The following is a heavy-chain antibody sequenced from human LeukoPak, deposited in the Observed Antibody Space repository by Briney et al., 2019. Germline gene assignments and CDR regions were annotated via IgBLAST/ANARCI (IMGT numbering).Heavy chain of an antibody. Sequence: GGSLRLSCAASGFTFSSYWMSWVRQAPGKGLEWVANIKQDGSEKHYVDSVKGRFTISRDNAKNSMYLQMNSLRAEDTAVYYCARGWYDILTGYYSAFDYWGQGTLVTVSS. V-gene: IGHV3-7*01. J-gene: IGHJ4*02. CDR1: GFTFSSYW. CDR2: IKQDGSEK. CDR3: ARGWYDILTGYYSAFDY. D-gene: IGHD3-9*01.